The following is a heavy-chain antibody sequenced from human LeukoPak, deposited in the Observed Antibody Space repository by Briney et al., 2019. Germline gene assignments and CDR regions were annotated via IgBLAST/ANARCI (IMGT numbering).Heavy chain of an antibody. Sequence: ASVKVSCKASGYTFTGYYMHWVRQAPGQGHEWMGWINPNSGGTNYAQKFQGRVTMTRDTSISTAYMELSRLRSDDTAVYYCAREGWYGPSSYFDYWGQGTLVTVSS. CDR2: INPNSGGT. CDR3: AREGWYGPSSYFDY. J-gene: IGHJ4*02. CDR1: GYTFTGYY. V-gene: IGHV1-2*02. D-gene: IGHD6-19*01.